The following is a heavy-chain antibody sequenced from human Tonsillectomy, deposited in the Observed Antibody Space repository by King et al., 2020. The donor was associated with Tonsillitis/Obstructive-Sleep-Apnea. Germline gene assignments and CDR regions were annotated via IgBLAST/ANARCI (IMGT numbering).Heavy chain of an antibody. CDR3: AKDKRRWELVGSDAFDF. CDR1: GFTFGDYA. Sequence: VQLVESGGGLVQPGRSLRLSCAASGFTFGDYAMHWVRQAPGKGLEWVSGISWNSGNIEYADSVKGRFTISRDNGKNSLYLQVNSLRVEDTALYYCAKDKRRWELVGSDAFDFWGQGTMVTVSS. CDR2: ISWNSGNI. J-gene: IGHJ3*01. V-gene: IGHV3-9*01. D-gene: IGHD3-10*01.